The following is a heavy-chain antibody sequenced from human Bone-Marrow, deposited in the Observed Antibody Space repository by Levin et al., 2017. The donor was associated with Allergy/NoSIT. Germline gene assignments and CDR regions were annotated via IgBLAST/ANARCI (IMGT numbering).Heavy chain of an antibody. Sequence: GESLKISCTTSGFTFGSSGMHWVRQAPGKGLEWVAVIWSDGTQKYYADSVKGRFTISRDNSKNTLFLQMNTLSAEDTAVYYCARERDLHFDYWGQGTLVTVSA. CDR2: IWSDGTQK. J-gene: IGHJ4*02. CDR1: GFTFGSSG. V-gene: IGHV3-33*01. CDR3: ARERDLHFDY.